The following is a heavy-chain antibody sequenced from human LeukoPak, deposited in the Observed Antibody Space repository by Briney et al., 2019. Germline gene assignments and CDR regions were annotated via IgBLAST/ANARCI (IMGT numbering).Heavy chain of an antibody. V-gene: IGHV1-8*01. J-gene: IGHJ4*02. CDR1: GYTFTSYD. D-gene: IGHD3-10*01. CDR3: AREGPLGSGSYDFDY. CDR2: MNPNSGNT. Sequence: ASVKVSCKASGYTFTSYDINWVRQATGRGLEWMGWMNPNSGNTGYAQKFQGRVTMTRNTSISTAYMELSSLRSEDTAVYYCAREGPLGSGSYDFDYWGQGTLVTVSS.